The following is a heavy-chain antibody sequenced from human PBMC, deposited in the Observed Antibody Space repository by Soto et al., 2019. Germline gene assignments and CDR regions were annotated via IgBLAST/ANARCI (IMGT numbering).Heavy chain of an antibody. J-gene: IGHJ4*02. CDR1: GGPIRSSSHY. Sequence: PSETLSLTCTVSGGPIRSSSHYWGWIRQSPGTGLEWIGSIDEGGDSYYNPPLKSRVTIFVDTSKNQFSLKLISVTGADSAIYYCAREGGYVDYWGQGTLVTVSS. V-gene: IGHV4-39*02. D-gene: IGHD1-1*01. CDR3: AREGGYVDY. CDR2: IDEGGDS.